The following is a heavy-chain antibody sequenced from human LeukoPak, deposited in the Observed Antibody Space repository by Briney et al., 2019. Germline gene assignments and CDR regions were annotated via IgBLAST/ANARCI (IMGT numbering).Heavy chain of an antibody. Sequence: TSETLSLTCTVSSGSISSRSHHWGWIRQPPGKGLEWIGSIYYSGITYYNPSLKSRVTMSVDTSKNEFSLKLSSVTAADTAMYYCASLVSPAYGSGSYGDYWGQGTLVTVSS. D-gene: IGHD3-10*01. V-gene: IGHV4-39*01. CDR1: SGSISSRSHH. J-gene: IGHJ4*02. CDR2: IYYSGIT. CDR3: ASLVSPAYGSGSYGDY.